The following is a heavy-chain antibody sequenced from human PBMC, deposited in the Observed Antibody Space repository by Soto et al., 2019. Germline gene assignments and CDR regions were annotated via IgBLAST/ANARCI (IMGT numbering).Heavy chain of an antibody. J-gene: IGHJ4*02. Sequence: ASVKVSCKASGYTFTNYYVQWVRQAPGQGLEWMGVIHPDGGHTTYSQKFQDRVTMTRDTFTSTIYMDLSSLRSEDTAVYYCARGVNDYWGQGTLVTVSS. CDR1: GYTFTNYY. CDR3: ARGVNDY. V-gene: IGHV1-46*01. CDR2: IHPDGGHT.